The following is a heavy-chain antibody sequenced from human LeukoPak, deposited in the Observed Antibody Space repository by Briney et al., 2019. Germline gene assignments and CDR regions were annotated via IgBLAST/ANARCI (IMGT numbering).Heavy chain of an antibody. CDR3: ARESTYDSSGYYYRHTYDY. D-gene: IGHD3-22*01. CDR1: GFTFSSYW. V-gene: IGHV3-7*01. CDR2: IKQDGSEK. Sequence: PGGSLRLSCAASGFTFSSYWMSWVRQAPGKGLEWVANIKQDGSEKYYVDSVKGRFTISRDNAKNSLYLQVNSLRAEDTAVYYCARESTYDSSGYYYRHTYDYWGQGTLVTVSS. J-gene: IGHJ4*02.